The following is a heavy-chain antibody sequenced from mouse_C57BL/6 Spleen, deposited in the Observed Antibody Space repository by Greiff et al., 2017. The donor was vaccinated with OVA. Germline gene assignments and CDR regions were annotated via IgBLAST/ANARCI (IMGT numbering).Heavy chain of an antibody. V-gene: IGHV1-26*01. CDR2: INPNNGGT. J-gene: IGHJ3*01. Sequence: EVQLQQSGPELVKPGASVKISCKASGYTFTDYYMNWVKQSHGKSLEWIGDINPNNGGTSYNQKFKGKATLTVDKSSSTAYMELRSLTSEDSAVYYCARGDYGNYVRRFAYWGQGTLVTVSA. D-gene: IGHD2-1*01. CDR1: GYTFTDYY. CDR3: ARGDYGNYVRRFAY.